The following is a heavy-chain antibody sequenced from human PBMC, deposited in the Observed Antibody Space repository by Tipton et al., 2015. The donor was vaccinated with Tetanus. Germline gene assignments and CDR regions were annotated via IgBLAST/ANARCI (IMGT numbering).Heavy chain of an antibody. CDR2: INSDGSST. V-gene: IGHV3-74*01. D-gene: IGHD3-3*01. Sequence: CAASGFTFSSYWMHWVRQAPGKGLVWVSRINSDGSSTSYADSGKGRFTISRDNAKNTLYLQMNSLRAEDTAVYYCASVKAYSYDFWSGQFDYWGQGTLVTVSS. CDR1: GFTFSSYW. J-gene: IGHJ4*02. CDR3: ASVKAYSYDFWSGQFDY.